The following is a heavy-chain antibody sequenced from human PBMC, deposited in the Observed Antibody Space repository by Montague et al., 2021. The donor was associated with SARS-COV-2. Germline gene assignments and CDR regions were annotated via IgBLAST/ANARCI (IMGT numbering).Heavy chain of an antibody. D-gene: IGHD2-15*01. V-gene: IGHV3-23*01. Sequence: SLRLSCAASGFTFSSYAMSWVRQAPGKGLEWVSAISGSGGSTYYADSVKGRFTISRDNSKNTLYLQMNSLRAEDTAVYYCAKRYCSGGSCYSGFDPWGQGILVTVSS. CDR3: AKRYCSGGSCYSGFDP. CDR2: ISGSGGST. CDR1: GFTFSSYA. J-gene: IGHJ5*02.